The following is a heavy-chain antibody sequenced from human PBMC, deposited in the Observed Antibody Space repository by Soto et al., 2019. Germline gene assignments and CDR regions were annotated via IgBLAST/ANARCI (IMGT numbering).Heavy chain of an antibody. CDR1: GFSFTSSA. Sequence: SVKVACKTSGFSFTSSAIQWVRQARGQRLEWIGWIVVGSDNTNYAQKFQERVTITRDLSTNTIYMDLSSLRSEDTAVYYCAASPSSWQNYYYGAMDVWGQGTTVTVSS. CDR2: IVVGSDNT. V-gene: IGHV1-58*02. CDR3: AASPSSWQNYYYGAMDV. J-gene: IGHJ6*02.